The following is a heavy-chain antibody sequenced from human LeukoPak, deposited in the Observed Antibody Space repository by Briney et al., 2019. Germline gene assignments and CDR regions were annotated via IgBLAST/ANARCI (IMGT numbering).Heavy chain of an antibody. CDR2: ISAYNGNT. CDR3: ARDCSPVYCSSTSCYGLDFDY. V-gene: IGHV1-18*01. Sequence: ASVKVSCKASGYTFTSYGISWVRQAPGQGLEWMGWISAYNGNTNYAQKLQGRVTMTTDTSTSTAYMELRSLRSDDTAVYYCARDCSPVYCSSTSCYGLDFDYWGQGTLVTVSS. J-gene: IGHJ4*02. D-gene: IGHD2-2*01. CDR1: GYTFTSYG.